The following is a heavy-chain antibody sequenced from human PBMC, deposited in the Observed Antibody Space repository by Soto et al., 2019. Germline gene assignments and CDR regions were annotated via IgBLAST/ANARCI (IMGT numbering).Heavy chain of an antibody. CDR3: ARDRYDVWSGSEHYGLDV. V-gene: IGHV3-11*01. J-gene: IGHJ6*02. Sequence: QVQLVESGGGLVKPGGSLRLSCAASGFTFSDYYMTWIRQAPGKGLEWVSYISSSGGLIYYADSVKGRFTISRDNARKSLYLQRRSLRAEDSAVYYCARDRYDVWSGSEHYGLDVWGQGTTVTVSS. CDR1: GFTFSDYY. CDR2: ISSSGGLI. D-gene: IGHD3-3*01.